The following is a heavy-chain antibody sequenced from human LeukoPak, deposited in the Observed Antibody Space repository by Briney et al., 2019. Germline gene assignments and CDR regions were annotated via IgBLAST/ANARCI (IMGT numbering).Heavy chain of an antibody. CDR1: GGSISSYY. CDR3: ARFGGYSYGSAADY. D-gene: IGHD5-18*01. CDR2: IYYSGST. Sequence: PSETLPLTCTVSGGSISSYYWSWIRQPPGKGLEWIGYIYYSGSTNYNPSLKSRVTISVDTSKNQFSLKLSSVTAADTAVYYCARFGGYSYGSAADYWGQGTLVSVSS. J-gene: IGHJ4*02. V-gene: IGHV4-59*01.